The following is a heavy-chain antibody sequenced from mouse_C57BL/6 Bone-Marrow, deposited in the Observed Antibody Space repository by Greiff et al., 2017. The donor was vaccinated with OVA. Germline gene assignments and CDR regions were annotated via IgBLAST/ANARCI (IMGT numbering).Heavy chain of an antibody. CDR2: INPNNGGT. D-gene: IGHD1-1*01. CDR3: ARGNYAYAKAMDY. CDR1: GYTFTDYN. Sequence: VQLKQSGPELVKPGASVKIPCKASGYTFTDYNMDWVKQSHGKSLEWIGDINPNNGGTIYNQKFKGKATLTVDKSSSTAYMELRSLTSEDTAVYYCARGNYAYAKAMDYWGQGTSVTVAS. V-gene: IGHV1-18*01. J-gene: IGHJ4*01.